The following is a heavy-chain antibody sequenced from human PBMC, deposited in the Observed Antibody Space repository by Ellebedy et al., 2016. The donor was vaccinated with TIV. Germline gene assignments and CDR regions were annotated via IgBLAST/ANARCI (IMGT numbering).Heavy chain of an antibody. D-gene: IGHD3-3*01. Sequence: AASMKVSCKTFGYSFTDYAVNWVRQAPGQGLEWMGWINTNTGNPTYAQGFTGRFVFSLDTSVNTAYLQINSLKADDTAVYYCARDGIEGDVLRFLEWLSPPDYWGQGTLVTVSP. CDR1: GYSFTDYA. CDR3: ARDGIEGDVLRFLEWLSPPDY. V-gene: IGHV7-4-1*02. J-gene: IGHJ4*02. CDR2: INTNTGNP.